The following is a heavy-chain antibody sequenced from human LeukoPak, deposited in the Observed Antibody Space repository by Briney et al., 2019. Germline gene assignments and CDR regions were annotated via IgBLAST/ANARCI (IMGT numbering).Heavy chain of an antibody. Sequence: SYDGSHKYYADSVKGRFTISRDNSKNTLYLQMNSLRAEDTAVYYCASYFRIGDVWGKGTTVTVSS. CDR3: ASYFRIGDV. D-gene: IGHD3-3*01. J-gene: IGHJ6*04. V-gene: IGHV3-33*05. CDR2: SYDGSHK.